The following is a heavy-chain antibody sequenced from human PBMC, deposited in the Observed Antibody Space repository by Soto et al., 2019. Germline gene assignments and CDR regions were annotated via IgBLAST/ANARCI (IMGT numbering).Heavy chain of an antibody. V-gene: IGHV3-23*01. Sequence: GGSLRLSCAASGFTFSSYAMSWVRQAPGKGLEWVSAISGSGGSTYYADSVKGRFTISRDNSKNTLYLQMNSLRAEDTAVYYCAKWPLRFFRVGSSAFDIWGQGTMVTVSS. D-gene: IGHD3-3*01. CDR1: GFTFSSYA. CDR3: AKWPLRFFRVGSSAFDI. CDR2: ISGSGGST. J-gene: IGHJ3*02.